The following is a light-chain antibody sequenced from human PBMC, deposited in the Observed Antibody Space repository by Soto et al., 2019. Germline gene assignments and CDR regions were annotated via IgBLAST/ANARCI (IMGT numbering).Light chain of an antibody. J-gene: IGKJ4*01. CDR1: QTISSW. Sequence: DIPMTQSPSTLSGSVGDRVTITCRASQTISSWLAWYQQKPGKAPKLLIYKASTLKSGVPSRFSGSGSGTEFTLTISSLQPEDFATYYCQRSYSTPLTFGGGTKVDIK. CDR2: KAS. CDR3: QRSYSTPLT. V-gene: IGKV1-5*03.